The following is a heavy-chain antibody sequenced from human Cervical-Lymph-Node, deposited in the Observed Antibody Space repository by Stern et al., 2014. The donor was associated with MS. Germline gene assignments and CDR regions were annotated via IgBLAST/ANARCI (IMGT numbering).Heavy chain of an antibody. Sequence: QVQLVQSGAEVKKPGASVKVSCKASGYTFTNYVMHWVRQAPGQRLEWMGWLDVGHGNTKYSPKFQGIETISRDTSASTAYMVLSSLTSEDTAVYYCAREGLSGVYDADYWGQGTLVTVSS. D-gene: IGHD5/OR15-5a*01. CDR2: LDVGHGNT. CDR3: AREGLSGVYDADY. V-gene: IGHV1-3*01. CDR1: GYTFTNYV. J-gene: IGHJ4*02.